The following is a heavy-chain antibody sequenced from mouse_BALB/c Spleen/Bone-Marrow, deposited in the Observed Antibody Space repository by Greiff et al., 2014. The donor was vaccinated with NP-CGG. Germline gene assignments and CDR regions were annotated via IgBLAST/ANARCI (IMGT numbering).Heavy chain of an antibody. Sequence: DVQLVESGGGLVQPGGSLKLSCAASGFDFSGFWMGWVRQAPGKGLEWIGEINPNSRTINYTPSLKDRFVISRDNAKNTLYLQMSKVRSEDTAPYYCARLGYYGGFAYWGQGTLVTVSA. J-gene: IGHJ3*01. V-gene: IGHV4-1*02. D-gene: IGHD2-3*01. CDR1: GFDFSGFW. CDR2: INPNSRTI. CDR3: ARLGYYGGFAY.